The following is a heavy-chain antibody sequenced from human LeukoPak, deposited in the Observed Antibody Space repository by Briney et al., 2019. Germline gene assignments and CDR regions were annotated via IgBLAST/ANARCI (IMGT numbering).Heavy chain of an antibody. CDR2: INPNSGGT. V-gene: IGHV1-2*02. Sequence: EASVKVSCKASGYTFTGYYMHWVRQAPGQGLEWMGWINPNSGGTNYAQKFQGRVTMTRDTSISTAYMELSRLRSDDTAVYYCARVLYASTVTTPLWYWGQGTLVTVSS. J-gene: IGHJ4*02. D-gene: IGHD4-17*01. CDR1: GYTFTGYY. CDR3: ARVLYASTVTTPLWY.